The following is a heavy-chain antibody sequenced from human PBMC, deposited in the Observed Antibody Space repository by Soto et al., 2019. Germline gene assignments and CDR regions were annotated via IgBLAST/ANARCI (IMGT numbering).Heavy chain of an antibody. Sequence: GGSLRLSCAASGFTFSSYGMHWVRQAPGKGLEWVAVISYDGSNKYYADSVKGRFTISRDNSKNTLYLQMNSLRAEDTAVYYCAKEGPSTAMEPCYFDYWGQGTLVTVSS. J-gene: IGHJ4*02. V-gene: IGHV3-30*18. CDR3: AKEGPSTAMEPCYFDY. CDR2: ISYDGSNK. D-gene: IGHD5-18*01. CDR1: GFTFSSYG.